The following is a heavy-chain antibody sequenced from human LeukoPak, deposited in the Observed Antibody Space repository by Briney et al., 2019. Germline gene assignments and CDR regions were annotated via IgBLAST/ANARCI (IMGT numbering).Heavy chain of an antibody. J-gene: IGHJ4*02. V-gene: IGHV3-23*01. CDR1: GFTFTSYA. D-gene: IGHD4-17*01. Sequence: QPGGSLRLSCAASGFTFTSYAMSWVRQAPGKGLERVSAISGSARSTFYADSVKGRFTISRDNSKDMVYLHMNSLRAEDTAIYYCAKDLTSYDYGDYGGSDYWGQGTLVTVSS. CDR2: ISGSARST. CDR3: AKDLTSYDYGDYGGSDY.